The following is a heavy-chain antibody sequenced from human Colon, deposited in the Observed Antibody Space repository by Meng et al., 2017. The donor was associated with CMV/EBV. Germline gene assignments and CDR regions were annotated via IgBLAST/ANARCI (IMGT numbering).Heavy chain of an antibody. Sequence: GGSLRLSCAASGFTFSSYWMSWVRQVPGKGLEWVANIKQDGSEKYYVDSVKGRFTISRDNAKNSLYLQMNSLRAEDTAVYYCARHGGYYDFWSGYYAGGSYYYYGMDVWGQGTTITVSS. CDR2: IKQDGSEK. CDR3: ARHGGYYDFWSGYYAGGSYYYYGMDV. J-gene: IGHJ6*02. CDR1: GFTFSSYW. V-gene: IGHV3-7*01. D-gene: IGHD3-3*01.